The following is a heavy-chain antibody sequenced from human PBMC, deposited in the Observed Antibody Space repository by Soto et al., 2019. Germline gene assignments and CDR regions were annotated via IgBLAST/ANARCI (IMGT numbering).Heavy chain of an antibody. V-gene: IGHV3-11*06. CDR1: GFSISDDY. CDR2: ISSSSIYT. D-gene: IGHD6-13*01. J-gene: IGHJ6*02. CDR3: ARESGSSKYGLDV. Sequence: QVQLVESGGGLVKPGGSLRLSCVASGFSISDDYMTWIRQAPGKGLEWVSHISSSSIYTSYAHSVKGRFTISRDNAKNSLYLQMNSLTSEDTAVYYCARESGSSKYGLDVWGQGTTVIVSS.